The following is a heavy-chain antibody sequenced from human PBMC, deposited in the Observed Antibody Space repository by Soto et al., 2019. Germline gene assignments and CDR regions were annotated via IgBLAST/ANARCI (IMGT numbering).Heavy chain of an antibody. V-gene: IGHV5-51*01. D-gene: IGHD6-19*01. CDR2: IYPGDSDT. CDR1: GYSFTSYW. Sequence: PGESLKISCKGSGYSFTSYWIGWVLQMPWKGLEWMGIIYPGDSDTRYSPSFQGQVTISADKSISTAYLQWSSLKASDTAMYYCARQISRQWLVGNYYYYGMDVWGQGTTVTVSS. CDR3: ARQISRQWLVGNYYYYGMDV. J-gene: IGHJ6*02.